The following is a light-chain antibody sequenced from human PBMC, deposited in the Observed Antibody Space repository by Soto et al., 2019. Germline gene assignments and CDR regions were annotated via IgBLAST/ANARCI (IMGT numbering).Light chain of an antibody. Sequence: EIVLTQSPATLSLSPGERATLSCRASQSISSDLAWYQQXXXXAPRLFIYDASNRVTGIPARFRGSGSGTDFTLTISTLEPEDFAVYYCQQRSSWPRTFGQGTKVEIK. V-gene: IGKV3-11*01. J-gene: IGKJ1*01. CDR2: DAS. CDR3: QQRSSWPRT. CDR1: QSISSD.